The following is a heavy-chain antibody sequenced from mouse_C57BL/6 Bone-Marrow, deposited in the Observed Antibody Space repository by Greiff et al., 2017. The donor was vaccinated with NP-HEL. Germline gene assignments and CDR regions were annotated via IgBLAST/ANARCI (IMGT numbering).Heavy chain of an antibody. V-gene: IGHV1-64*01. D-gene: IGHD2-2*01. CDR2: IHPNSGST. J-gene: IGHJ1*03. Sequence: QVQLQQPGAELVKPGASVKLSCKASGYTFTSYWMHWVKQRPGQGLEWIGMIHPNSGSTNYNEKFKSKATLTVDKSSSTAYMQLSSLTSEDSAVYYWARMGVWLRGWYFDVWGTGTTVTVSS. CDR3: ARMGVWLRGWYFDV. CDR1: GYTFTSYW.